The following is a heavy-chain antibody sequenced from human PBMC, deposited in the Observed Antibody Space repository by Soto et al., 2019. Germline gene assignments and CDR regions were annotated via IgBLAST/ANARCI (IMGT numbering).Heavy chain of an antibody. V-gene: IGHV1-2*04. CDR3: ARGEGYNFGWYFDY. J-gene: IGHJ4*02. D-gene: IGHD1-1*01. Sequence: ASVKVSCKASGYTFTGYYMHWVRQAPGQGLEWMGWINPNSGGTNYAQKFQGWVTMTRDTSISTAYMELSRLRSDDTAVYYYARGEGYNFGWYFDYWGQGTLVTVSS. CDR1: GYTFTGYY. CDR2: INPNSGGT.